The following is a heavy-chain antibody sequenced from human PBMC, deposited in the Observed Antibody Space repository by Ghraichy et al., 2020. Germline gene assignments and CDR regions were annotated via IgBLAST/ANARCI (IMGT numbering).Heavy chain of an antibody. D-gene: IGHD6-19*01. CDR2: IYYSGST. CDR1: GGSISRDSSY. V-gene: IGHV4-39*01. J-gene: IGHJ4*02. Sequence: SETLSLTCTVSGGSISRDSSYWGWIRQPPGKGLEWIGNIYYSGSTYYNPSLKSRVTISVDTSKNQFSLWLSSVTAADTAVYFCARHRSGWDFIDHWGQGNVVIVSS. CDR3: ARHRSGWDFIDH.